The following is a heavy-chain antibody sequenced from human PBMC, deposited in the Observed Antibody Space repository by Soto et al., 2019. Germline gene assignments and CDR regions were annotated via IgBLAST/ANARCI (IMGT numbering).Heavy chain of an antibody. J-gene: IGHJ5*02. V-gene: IGHV2-5*01. Sequence: ASGLKRERKTEALGKTLAFSGFSLSTKRVGVGWIRQPPGKALEWLALIYWNDDKRYSPSLKSRLTITKDTSKNQVVLTMTNMDPVDTATYYCAHRGRIASSFLIGFGYNWFDPWGQGTLVTAPQ. CDR2: IYWNDDK. D-gene: IGHD6-6*01. CDR1: GFSLSTKRVG. CDR3: AHRGRIASSFLIGFGYNWFDP.